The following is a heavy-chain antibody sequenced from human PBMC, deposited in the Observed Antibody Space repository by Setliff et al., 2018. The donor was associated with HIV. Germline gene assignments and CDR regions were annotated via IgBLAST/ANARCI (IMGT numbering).Heavy chain of an antibody. CDR2: VHYTGST. V-gene: IGHV4-39*07. Sequence: SETLSLTCSVSGGSISSTSYYWGWIRQPPGKGLEWIGSVHYTGSTQYNPSLKSRLTMSVDKSNNQFSLRLTSVTAADSAVYYCARDPNTGWYYLDFWGPGALVTVSS. J-gene: IGHJ4*02. CDR3: ARDPNTGWYYLDF. D-gene: IGHD6-19*01. CDR1: GGSISSTSYY.